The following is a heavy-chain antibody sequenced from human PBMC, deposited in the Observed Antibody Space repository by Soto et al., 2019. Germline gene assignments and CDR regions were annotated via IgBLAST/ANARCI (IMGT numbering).Heavy chain of an antibody. Sequence: EVQLLESGGGLVQPGGSLRLSCAASGFTFSSYAMSWVRQAPGKGLEWVSAISGSGGSTYYADSVKGRFTISRDNSKNTLYLQMNSLRAEDTAVYYCAKDLTNYDFWSGYYVYYYFDYWGQGTLVTVSS. V-gene: IGHV3-23*01. J-gene: IGHJ4*02. D-gene: IGHD3-3*01. CDR2: ISGSGGST. CDR3: AKDLTNYDFWSGYYVYYYFDY. CDR1: GFTFSSYA.